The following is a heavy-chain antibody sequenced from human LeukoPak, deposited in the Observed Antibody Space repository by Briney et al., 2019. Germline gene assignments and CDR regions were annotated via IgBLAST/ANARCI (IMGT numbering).Heavy chain of an antibody. CDR1: GYTFTDYD. Sequence: ASVKVSCKASGYTFTDYDIHWVRQAPGQGLEWMGGIIPIFGTANYAQKFQGRVTITADKSTSTAYMELSSLRSDDTAVYYCAISLLRGVPGYWGQGTLVTVSS. D-gene: IGHD3-10*01. CDR2: IIPIFGTA. V-gene: IGHV1-69*06. CDR3: AISLLRGVPGY. J-gene: IGHJ4*02.